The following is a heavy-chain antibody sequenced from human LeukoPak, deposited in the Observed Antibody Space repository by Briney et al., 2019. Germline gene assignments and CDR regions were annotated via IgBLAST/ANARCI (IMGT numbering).Heavy chain of an antibody. CDR2: ISAYNGNT. CDR1: GYTFTSYG. V-gene: IGHV1-18*01. J-gene: IGHJ3*01. D-gene: IGHD4-23*01. Sequence: ASVKVSCKASGYTFTSYGISWVRQAPGQGLEWMGWISAYNGNTNYAQKLQGRVTMTTDTSTSTAYMELRSLRSDDTAVYYCARHDYHSNSDAFDVWGQGTMVTVSS. CDR3: ARHDYHSNSDAFDV.